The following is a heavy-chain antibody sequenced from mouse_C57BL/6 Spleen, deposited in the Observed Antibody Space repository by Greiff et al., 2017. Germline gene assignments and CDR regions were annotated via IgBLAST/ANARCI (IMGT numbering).Heavy chain of an antibody. CDR1: GYAFSSSW. CDR2: IYPGDGDT. J-gene: IGHJ4*01. CDR3: ARQGIYYGNYVDAMDY. Sequence: VQLQQSGPELVKPGASVKISCKASGYAFSSSWMNWVKQRPGKGLEWIGRIYPGDGDTNYNGKFKGKATLTADKSSSTAYMQLSSLTSEDSAVXFCARQGIYYGNYVDAMDYWGQGTSVTVSS. D-gene: IGHD2-1*01. V-gene: IGHV1-82*01.